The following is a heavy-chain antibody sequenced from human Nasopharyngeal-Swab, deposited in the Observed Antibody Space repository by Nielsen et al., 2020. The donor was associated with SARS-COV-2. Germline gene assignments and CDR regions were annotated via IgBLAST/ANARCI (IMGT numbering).Heavy chain of an antibody. D-gene: IGHD1-1*01. J-gene: IGHJ6*02. CDR2: ISVYNGNT. Sequence: ASVKVSCKASGYKFTSYYIHWVRQAPGQGLEWMGWISVYNGNTNYAQKLQGRVTMTTDTSTSTAYMELRSLRSDDTAVYYCARVVNTKGYYYYGMDVWGQGTTVTVSS. CDR3: ARVVNTKGYYYYGMDV. V-gene: IGHV1-18*04. CDR1: GYKFTSYY.